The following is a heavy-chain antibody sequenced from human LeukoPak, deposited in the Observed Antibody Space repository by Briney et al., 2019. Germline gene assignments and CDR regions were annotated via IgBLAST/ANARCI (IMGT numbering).Heavy chain of an antibody. V-gene: IGHV4-34*01. CDR3: ARGAGSSSFDP. CDR2: INHSGST. Sequence: SETLSLTCAVYGGSFSGYYWSWIRQPPGKGLEWIGEINHSGSTNYNPSLKSRVTISVDTSKNQFSLKLSSVTAADTAVYYCARGAGSSSFDPWGQGTLVTVSS. J-gene: IGHJ5*02. D-gene: IGHD6-6*01. CDR1: GGSFSGYY.